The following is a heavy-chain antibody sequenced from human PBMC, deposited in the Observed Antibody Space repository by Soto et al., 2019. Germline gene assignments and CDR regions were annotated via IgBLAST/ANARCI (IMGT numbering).Heavy chain of an antibody. CDR1: GGTFSSYA. J-gene: IGHJ3*02. CDR3: ARERNSRSDAFDI. CDR2: IIPIFGTA. Sequence: GASVKVSCKASGGTFSSYAISWVRQAPGQGLEWMGGIIPIFGTANYAQKFQGRVTITADESTSTAYMELSSLRSEDTAVYYCARERNSRSDAFDIWGQGTMVTVSS. V-gene: IGHV1-69*13. D-gene: IGHD6-13*01.